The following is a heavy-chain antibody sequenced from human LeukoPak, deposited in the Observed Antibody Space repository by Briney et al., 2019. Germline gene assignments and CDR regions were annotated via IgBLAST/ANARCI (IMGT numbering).Heavy chain of an antibody. Sequence: GASVTGSCTASGYTFTSYGISWVRQAPGQGLEWMGWISAYNGNTNYAQKLQGRVTMTTDTSTSTAYMELRSLRSDDTAVYYCARDPWYSSGWYGYHHSFDYWGQGTLVTVSS. CDR2: ISAYNGNT. J-gene: IGHJ4*02. CDR1: GYTFTSYG. CDR3: ARDPWYSSGWYGYHHSFDY. D-gene: IGHD6-19*01. V-gene: IGHV1-18*01.